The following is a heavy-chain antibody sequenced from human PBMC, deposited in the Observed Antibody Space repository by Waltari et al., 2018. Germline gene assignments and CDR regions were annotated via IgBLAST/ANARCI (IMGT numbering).Heavy chain of an antibody. CDR3: ARDSYGDYVGGLDY. V-gene: IGHV1-69-2*01. CDR2: VDPEDGET. J-gene: IGHJ4*02. CDR1: GYPFTDYH. Sequence: EVQLVQSGAEVKKPGATVKISCKASGYPFTDYHMHWVPQAPGKGLEWMGRVDPEDGETIYAEKFQGRVTITADTSTDTAYMELSSLRSEDTAVYYCARDSYGDYVGGLDYWGQGTLVTVSS. D-gene: IGHD4-17*01.